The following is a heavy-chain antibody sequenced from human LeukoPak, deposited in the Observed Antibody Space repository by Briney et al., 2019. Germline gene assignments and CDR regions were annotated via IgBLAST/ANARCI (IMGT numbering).Heavy chain of an antibody. CDR2: TYYSGST. D-gene: IGHD5-18*01. V-gene: IGHV4-59*01. CDR3: ARCGYSYGSEFDY. J-gene: IGHJ4*02. CDR1: GGSISSYY. Sequence: SETLSLTCTVSGGSISSYYWSWIRQPPGKGLEWIGYTYYSGSTNYNPSLKSRVTISVDTSKNQFSLKLSSVTAADTAVYYCARCGYSYGSEFDYWGQGTLVTVSS.